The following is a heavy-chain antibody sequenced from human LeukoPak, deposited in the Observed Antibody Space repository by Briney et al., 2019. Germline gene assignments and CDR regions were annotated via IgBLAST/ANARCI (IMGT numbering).Heavy chain of an antibody. V-gene: IGHV4-39*07. J-gene: IGHJ4*02. CDR1: GGSLSSSNYY. CDR2: FYSGGSA. CDR3: ARKQGGTMYDV. Sequence: PSETLSLTCIVPGGSLSSSNYYWAWIRQPPGKGLEWIGTFYSGGSAYYNPSLTSRASISKDTSDNQFSLRLYSVTAADTAVYYCARKQGGTMYDVWGQGTQVTVSS. D-gene: IGHD1-7*01.